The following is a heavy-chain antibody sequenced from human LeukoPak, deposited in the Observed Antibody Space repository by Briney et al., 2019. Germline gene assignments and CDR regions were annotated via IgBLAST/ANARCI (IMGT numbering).Heavy chain of an antibody. D-gene: IGHD3-9*01. V-gene: IGHV3-21*01. J-gene: IGHJ6*03. CDR1: GFTFSSYS. Sequence: GGSLRLSCAASGFTFSSYSMNWVRQAPGKGLEWVSSISSSSSYIYYADPVKGRFTISRDNAKNSLYLQMNSLRAEDTAVYYCARAYYDILTGYSYYYYMDVWGKGTTVTISS. CDR3: ARAYYDILTGYSYYYYMDV. CDR2: ISSSSSYI.